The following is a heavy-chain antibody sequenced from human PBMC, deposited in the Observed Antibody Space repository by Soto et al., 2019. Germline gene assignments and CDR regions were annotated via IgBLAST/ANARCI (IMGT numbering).Heavy chain of an antibody. CDR3: ARLTGTTLDDAFDI. Sequence: SETLSLTCTVSGGSISSGGYYWSWIRQHPGKGLEWIGYIYYSGSTYYNPSLKSRVTISVDTSKNQFSLKLSSVTAADTAVYYCARLTGTTLDDAFDIWGQGTMVTVSS. CDR1: GGSISSGGYY. CDR2: IYYSGST. J-gene: IGHJ3*02. V-gene: IGHV4-31*03. D-gene: IGHD1-7*01.